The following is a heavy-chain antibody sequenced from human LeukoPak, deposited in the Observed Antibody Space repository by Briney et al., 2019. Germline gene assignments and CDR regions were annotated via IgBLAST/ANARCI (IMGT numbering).Heavy chain of an antibody. CDR2: IYSGGST. J-gene: IGHJ6*03. V-gene: IGHV3-53*01. CDR1: GFTVSSNY. Sequence: GGSLRLSCAASGFTVSSNYMSWVRQAPGKGLEWVSVIYSGGSTYYADSVKGRFTISRDNSKNTLYLQMNSLRAEDTAVYYCAKDREKRDNYYMDVWGKGTTVTVSS. CDR3: AKDREKRDNYYMDV. D-gene: IGHD5-24*01.